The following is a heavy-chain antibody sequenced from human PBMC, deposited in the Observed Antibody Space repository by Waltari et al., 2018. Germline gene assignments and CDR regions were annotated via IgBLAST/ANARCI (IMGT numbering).Heavy chain of an antibody. CDR2: SRDRAQGYST. D-gene: IGHD3-22*01. CDR3: SRAVFSSGYYFLDH. J-gene: IGHJ4*02. Sequence: VRLVESGGTVVQPGGPLRLSCTAPAFSIRVYYMDWLRQAPGKGLEWVGRSRDRAQGYSTDYGASVEGRFTILRDEAKNSLYLQMDRLRPEDTAVYFCSRAVFSSGYYFLDHWGQGTPVMVSS. CDR1: AFSIRVYY. V-gene: IGHV3-72*01.